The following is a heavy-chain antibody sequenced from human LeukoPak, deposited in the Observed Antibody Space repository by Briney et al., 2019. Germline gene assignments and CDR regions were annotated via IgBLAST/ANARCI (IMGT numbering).Heavy chain of an antibody. CDR2: VYHRGST. CDR3: GEHGSFYGSGTFFNVFDY. J-gene: IGHJ4*02. Sequence: SETLSLTCSVAGGSISSSNYFWGWIRQPPGKGLEWIGSVYHRGSTYYNPSLVSRITISVDTSKKEFSLKLISVTAADTALYFCGEHGSFYGSGTFFNVFDYGGKGLLAPVSS. V-gene: IGHV4-39*01. D-gene: IGHD3-10*01. CDR1: GGSISSSNYF.